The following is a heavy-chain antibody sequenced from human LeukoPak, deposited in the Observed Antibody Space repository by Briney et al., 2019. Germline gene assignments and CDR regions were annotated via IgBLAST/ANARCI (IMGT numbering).Heavy chain of an antibody. J-gene: IGHJ5*02. CDR3: ARRWSNRWIVVVPAANSYWFDP. Sequence: PSETLSLTCAVYGGSFSGYYWSWIRQPPGKGLEWIGEINHSGSTNYNPSLKSRVTISVDTSKNQFSLKLSSVTAADTAVYYCARRWSNRWIVVVPAANSYWFDPWGQGTLVTVSS. CDR2: INHSGST. CDR1: GGSFSGYY. V-gene: IGHV4-34*01. D-gene: IGHD2-2*01.